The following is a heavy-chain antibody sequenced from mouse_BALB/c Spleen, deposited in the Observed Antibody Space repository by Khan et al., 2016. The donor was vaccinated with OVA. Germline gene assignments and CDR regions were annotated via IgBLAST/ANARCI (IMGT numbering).Heavy chain of an antibody. Sequence: EVQLQESGPGLVKPSQSLSLTCTVTGYSITSDYAWNWIRQFPGNKLEWMGYISSTGSTSYNPSLQSRISFTRDTSKNQFFLQLKSVTTEDTATYYGARSLYYSYGYALDCWGRGTSVTVSS. J-gene: IGHJ4*01. CDR1: GYSITSDYA. V-gene: IGHV3-2*02. CDR3: ARSLYYSYGYALDC. D-gene: IGHD2-14*01. CDR2: ISSTGST.